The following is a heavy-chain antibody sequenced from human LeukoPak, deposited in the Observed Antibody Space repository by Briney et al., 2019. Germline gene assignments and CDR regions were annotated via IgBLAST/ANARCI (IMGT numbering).Heavy chain of an antibody. CDR1: GFTFSSYG. CDR3: AKAGTTVTALDY. Sequence: GGSLRLSCAASGFTFSSYGMHRVRQAPGKGLEWVAFIRYDGSNKYYADSVKGRFTISRDNSKNTLYLQMNSLRAEDTAVYYCAKAGTTVTALDYWGQGTLVTVSS. J-gene: IGHJ4*02. D-gene: IGHD4-17*01. CDR2: IRYDGSNK. V-gene: IGHV3-30*02.